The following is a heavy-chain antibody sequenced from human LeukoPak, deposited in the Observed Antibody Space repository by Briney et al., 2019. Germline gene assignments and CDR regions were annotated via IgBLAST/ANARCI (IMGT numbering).Heavy chain of an antibody. D-gene: IGHD3-22*01. CDR2: ISSSSSTI. V-gene: IGHV3-48*01. CDR3: ARTGYDSSGYYTDY. Sequence: GGSLRLSCAASGFTFSSYGMTWVRQAPGKGLEWVSYISSSSSTIYYADSVKGRFTISRDNAKNSLYLQMNSLRAEDTAVYYCARTGYDSSGYYTDYWGQGTLVTVSS. CDR1: GFTFSSYG. J-gene: IGHJ4*02.